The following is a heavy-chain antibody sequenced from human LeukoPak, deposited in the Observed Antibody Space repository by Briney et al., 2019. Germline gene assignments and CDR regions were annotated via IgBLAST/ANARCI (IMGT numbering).Heavy chain of an antibody. CDR2: IRYDGSNK. CDR3: AKYSGYDHLFDY. CDR1: EFNFSIYG. V-gene: IGHV3-30*02. D-gene: IGHD5-12*01. Sequence: GGSLRHSWAPSEFNFSIYGMHGAPQAAGKGGEGWAFIRYDGSNKYYADSVKGRFPISRDNSKNTLYLQMNSLRAEDTAVYYCAKYSGYDHLFDYWGQGTLVTVSS. J-gene: IGHJ4*02.